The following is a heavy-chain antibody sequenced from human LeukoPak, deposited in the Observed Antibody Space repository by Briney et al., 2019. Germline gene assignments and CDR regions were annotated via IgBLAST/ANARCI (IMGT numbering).Heavy chain of an antibody. CDR1: GGSISSSSYY. D-gene: IGHD1-26*01. V-gene: IGHV4-39*07. CDR3: ARGRRLRGVGATDY. J-gene: IGHJ4*02. Sequence: SETLSLTCTVSGGSISSSSYYWGWIRQPPGKGLEWIGSIYYSGSTYYNPSLKSRVTISVDTSKNQFSLKLSSVTAADTAVYYCARGRRLRGVGATDYWGQGTLVTVSS. CDR2: IYYSGST.